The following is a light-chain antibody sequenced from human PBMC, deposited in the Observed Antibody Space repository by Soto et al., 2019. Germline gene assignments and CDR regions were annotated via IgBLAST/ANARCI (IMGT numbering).Light chain of an antibody. CDR2: AAA. CDR3: QQTGTFPYT. V-gene: IGKV1D-12*01. J-gene: IGKJ2*01. CDR1: QGVSAS. Sequence: DIQMTQSPSSVSASVGDRVTITCRASQGVSASLAWYQQKAGRAPKLLIYAAATLQTGVPSRFSRSYSGTDFTLTVTSLQPEDAATYYCQQTGTFPYTFGHGTNLEIK.